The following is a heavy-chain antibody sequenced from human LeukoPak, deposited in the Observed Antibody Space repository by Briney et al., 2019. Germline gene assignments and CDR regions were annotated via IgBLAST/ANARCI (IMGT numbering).Heavy chain of an antibody. CDR2: ISGSGGST. Sequence: GGSLRLSCAASGFTFSSYSMNWVRQAPGKGLEWVSAISGSGGSTYYADSVKGRFTISRDNSKNTLYLQMNSLRAEDTAVYYCAKGDVVVVPELGYFDYWGQGTLVTVSS. J-gene: IGHJ4*02. CDR3: AKGDVVVVPELGYFDY. D-gene: IGHD2-15*01. V-gene: IGHV3-23*01. CDR1: GFTFSSYS.